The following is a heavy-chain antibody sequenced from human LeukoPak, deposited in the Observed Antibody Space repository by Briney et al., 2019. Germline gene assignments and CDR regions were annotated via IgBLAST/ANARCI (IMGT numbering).Heavy chain of an antibody. CDR3: ARDRPQSIAAPYNWFDP. D-gene: IGHD6-6*01. CDR2: IIPIFGTA. V-gene: IGHV1-69*05. CDR1: GGTFSSYA. Sequence: ASVKVSCKASGGTFSSYAISWVRQAPGQGLEWMGGIIPIFGTANYAQKFQGRVTITTDESTSTAYMELSSLRSEDTAVYYCARDRPQSIAAPYNWFDPWGQGTLVTVSS. J-gene: IGHJ5*02.